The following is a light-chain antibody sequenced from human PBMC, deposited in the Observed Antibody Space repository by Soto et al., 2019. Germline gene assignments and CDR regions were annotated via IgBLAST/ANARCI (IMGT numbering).Light chain of an antibody. V-gene: IGKV1-39*01. J-gene: IGKJ1*01. CDR2: GAS. Sequence: DIQMTQSPSSLSASVGDRVTITCRASQSISTYLNWYQQKPEKAPKLLIYGASSLHSGVPSRFIGGGSGTDFTLTISSLRPADFATYYCQQTFTPPWTFGQGTTVDIK. CDR3: QQTFTPPWT. CDR1: QSISTY.